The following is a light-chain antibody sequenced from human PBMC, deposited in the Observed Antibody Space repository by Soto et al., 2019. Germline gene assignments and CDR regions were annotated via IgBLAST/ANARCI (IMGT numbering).Light chain of an antibody. CDR1: ISDFVLYNY. Sequence: QSVLTQPASVSGSPGQSITISCSGTISDFVLYNYVSWYQQHPGKAPKLMIYGVNNRPSGVSNRFSGSKSGNTASLTISGLQADDEADYYCSSYTTSSALQVFGTGTKVTV. J-gene: IGLJ1*01. V-gene: IGLV2-14*01. CDR3: SSYTTSSALQV. CDR2: GVN.